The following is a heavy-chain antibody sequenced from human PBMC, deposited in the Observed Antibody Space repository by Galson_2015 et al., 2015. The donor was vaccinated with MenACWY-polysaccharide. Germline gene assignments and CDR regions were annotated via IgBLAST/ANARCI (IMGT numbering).Heavy chain of an antibody. CDR1: GFSLGPGEVG. CDR2: IYWDENR. D-gene: IGHD3-10*01. CDR3: AHRMGVAGFDI. V-gene: IGHV2-5*02. Sequence: PALVKPTQTLTLTCTVSGFSLGPGEVGGGGFRQPPGKAREWLALIYWDENRGSRPSLKSRPTTTKDPSKNQVVLTMTNMTPVDTGTYYCAHRMGVAGFDIWGQGTTVIVSS. J-gene: IGHJ3*02.